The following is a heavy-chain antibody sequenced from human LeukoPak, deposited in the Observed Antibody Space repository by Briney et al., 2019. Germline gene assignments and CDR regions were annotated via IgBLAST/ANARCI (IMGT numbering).Heavy chain of an antibody. V-gene: IGHV1-46*01. CDR1: GYTFTSYY. CDR3: ARDHERYCTNGVCSRTSDY. CDR2: INPSGGST. Sequence: ASVKVSCKASGYTFTSYYMHLVRQAPGQGLEWMGIINPSGGSTSYAQKFQGRVTMTRDTSTSTVYMELSSLRSEDTAVYYCARDHERYCTNGVCSRTSDYWGQGTLVTVSS. D-gene: IGHD2-8*01. J-gene: IGHJ4*02.